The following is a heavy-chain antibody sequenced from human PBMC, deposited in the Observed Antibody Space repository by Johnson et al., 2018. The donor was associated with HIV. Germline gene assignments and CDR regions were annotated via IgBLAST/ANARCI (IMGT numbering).Heavy chain of an antibody. CDR2: IYSGGST. J-gene: IGHJ3*02. Sequence: VQLVESGGGVVQPGRSLRLSCAASGFTFSRYAMHWVRQAPGKGLEWVSVIYSGGSTYYADSVKGRFTISRDNSKNTLYLQMNSLRAEDTAVYYCARGSIAAHDAFDIWGQGTMVTVSS. V-gene: IGHV3-66*01. D-gene: IGHD6-6*01. CDR1: GFTFSRYA. CDR3: ARGSIAAHDAFDI.